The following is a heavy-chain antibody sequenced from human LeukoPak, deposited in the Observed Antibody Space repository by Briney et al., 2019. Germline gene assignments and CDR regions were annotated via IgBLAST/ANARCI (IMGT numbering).Heavy chain of an antibody. CDR2: ISAYKGNT. J-gene: IGHJ4*02. Sequence: GASVKVSCKACGYTFTSYGISWVRQAPGQGREWMGWISAYKGNTNYAQKLQGRVTMTTDTSTSTAYMELRSLRSDDTAVYYCARDLTLVAPTYWGQGTLVTVSS. CDR3: ARDLTLVAPTY. V-gene: IGHV1-18*01. CDR1: GYTFTSYG. D-gene: IGHD5-12*01.